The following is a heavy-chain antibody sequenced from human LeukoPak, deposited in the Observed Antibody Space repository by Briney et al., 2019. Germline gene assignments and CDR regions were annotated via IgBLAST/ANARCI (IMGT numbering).Heavy chain of an antibody. J-gene: IGHJ4*02. CDR2: ISSSSSYI. V-gene: IGHV3-21*01. D-gene: IGHD2-2*01. CDR1: GFTFSNYA. Sequence: PGGSLRLSCAASGFTFSNYAMNWVRQAPGKGLEWVSSISSSSSYIYYADSVKGRFTISRDNAKNSLYLQMNSLRAEDTAVYYCARDLGYCSSTSCYAGSYWGQGTLVTVSS. CDR3: ARDLGYCSSTSCYAGSY.